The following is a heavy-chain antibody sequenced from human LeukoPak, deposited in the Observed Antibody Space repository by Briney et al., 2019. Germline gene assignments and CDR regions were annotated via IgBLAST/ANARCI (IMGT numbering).Heavy chain of an antibody. CDR3: ATSGWNGGGGFDP. CDR1: GGSFSGYY. Sequence: SETLSLTCDVSGGSFSGYYWSWIRQPPGKGLEWIGEISHSGTTNYNPSLKSRVSMSVGASSTQLSLIMTSVTAADTAVYYCATSGWNGGGGFDPWGQGTLVIVSS. CDR2: ISHSGTT. J-gene: IGHJ5*02. D-gene: IGHD3-16*01. V-gene: IGHV4-34*01.